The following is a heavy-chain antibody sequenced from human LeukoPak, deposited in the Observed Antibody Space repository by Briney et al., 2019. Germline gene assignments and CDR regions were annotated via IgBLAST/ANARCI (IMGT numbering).Heavy chain of an antibody. Sequence: PGRSLRLSCAASGFTFSDEGMHWVRQAPGKGLEWVSVIDSGGITYYADSVKGRFTISRDNSKNTLYLQMNSLRAEDTAVYYCARDRWGYWYFDLWGRGTLVTVSS. V-gene: IGHV3-53*01. CDR1: GFTFSDEG. J-gene: IGHJ2*01. CDR3: ARDRWGYWYFDL. CDR2: IDSGGIT. D-gene: IGHD4-23*01.